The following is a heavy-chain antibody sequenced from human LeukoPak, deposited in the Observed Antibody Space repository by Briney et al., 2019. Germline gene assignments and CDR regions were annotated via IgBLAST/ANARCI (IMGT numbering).Heavy chain of an antibody. Sequence: PSETLSLTCTVSGGSISSGDYYWSWIRQSPGKGLEWIGYIYYSGSTHYNPSLKSRVTISVDTSKNQFSLELSSVTAADTAVYSCARVSTEADYFDYWGQGTLVTVSS. J-gene: IGHJ4*02. V-gene: IGHV4-30-4*08. CDR3: ARVSTEADYFDY. D-gene: IGHD2-2*01. CDR2: IYYSGST. CDR1: GGSISSGDYY.